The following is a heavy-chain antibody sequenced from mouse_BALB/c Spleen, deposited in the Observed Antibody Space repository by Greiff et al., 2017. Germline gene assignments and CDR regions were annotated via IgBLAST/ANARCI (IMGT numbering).Heavy chain of an antibody. J-gene: IGHJ4*01. CDR1: GYTFTSYW. Sequence: EVQLQQSGTVLARPGASVKMSCKASGYTFTSYWMHWVEQRPGQGLEWIGAIYPGNSDTSYNQKFKGKAKLTAVTSTSTAYMELSSLTNEDSAVYYCTRRGVDGYYVDAMDYWGQGTSVTVSS. V-gene: IGHV1-5*01. CDR3: TRRGVDGYYVDAMDY. D-gene: IGHD2-3*01. CDR2: IYPGNSDT.